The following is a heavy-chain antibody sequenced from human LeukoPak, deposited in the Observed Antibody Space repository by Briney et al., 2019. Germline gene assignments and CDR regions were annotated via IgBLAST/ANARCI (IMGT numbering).Heavy chain of an antibody. D-gene: IGHD3-10*01. CDR2: IYPADSDT. CDR1: GYTFTNYW. J-gene: IGHJ3*02. CDR3: ARFDRSSSWLSGFDI. Sequence: GESLKISCQGSGYTFTNYWIAWVRQMPGKGLEWMGVIYPADSDTTYSPSFQGQVTISADKSISTAYLQWTSLKAPDTAMYYCARFDRSSSWLSGFDIWGQGTMVTVSS. V-gene: IGHV5-51*01.